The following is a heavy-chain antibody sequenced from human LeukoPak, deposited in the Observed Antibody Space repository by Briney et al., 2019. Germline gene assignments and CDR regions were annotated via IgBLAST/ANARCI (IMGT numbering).Heavy chain of an antibody. Sequence: GGSLRLSCAASGFTFSSYSMNWVRQAPGKGLEWVSRINSDGSSTSYADSVKGRFTISRDNAKNTLYLQMNSLRAEDTAVYYCAREWELRPSAFDIWGQGTMVTVSS. CDR1: GFTFSSYS. D-gene: IGHD1-26*01. CDR2: INSDGSST. CDR3: AREWELRPSAFDI. V-gene: IGHV3-74*01. J-gene: IGHJ3*02.